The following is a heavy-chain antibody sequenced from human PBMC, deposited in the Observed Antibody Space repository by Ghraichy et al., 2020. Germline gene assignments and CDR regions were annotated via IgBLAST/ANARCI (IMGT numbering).Heavy chain of an antibody. CDR1: GGSLRGYT. J-gene: IGHJ3*02. V-gene: IGHV4-34*01. CDR3: TRGKGIAI. D-gene: IGHD6-13*01. Sequence: SETLSLTCAVYGGSLRGYTWSWIRQPPGEGLEWIGEINDSGSINYNPSLKSRVTISEDSSKNQFSLKLSSVTAADTAVYFCTRGKGIAIWGQGTMVSVSS. CDR2: INDSGSI.